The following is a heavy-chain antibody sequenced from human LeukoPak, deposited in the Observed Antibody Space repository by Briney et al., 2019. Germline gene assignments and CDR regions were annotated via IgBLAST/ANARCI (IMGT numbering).Heavy chain of an antibody. V-gene: IGHV3-72*01. D-gene: IGHD3-3*01. CDR3: AKNPKAVTISGVPSQGY. CDR2: IRNKANSYTT. J-gene: IGHJ4*02. Sequence: PGGSLRLSCAASGFIFSDHYMDWFRQAPGKGLEWVGRIRNKANSYTTEYAASVKGRFTISRDDSENSVYLQMSALKTEDTAVYYCAKNPKAVTISGVPSQGYWGQGTLVTVSS. CDR1: GFIFSDHY.